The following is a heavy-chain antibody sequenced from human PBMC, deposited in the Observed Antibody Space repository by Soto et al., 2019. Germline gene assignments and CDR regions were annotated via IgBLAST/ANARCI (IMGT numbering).Heavy chain of an antibody. V-gene: IGHV3-74*01. CDR3: ARGDRGAFDL. CDR2: IHSDGSST. D-gene: IGHD1-26*01. CDR1: GFTFSYYW. J-gene: IGHJ3*01. Sequence: EVQLVESGGGLVRPGGSLRLSCAASGFTFSYYWMHWVRQAPGKGLVWVSRIHSDGSSTTYADFVKGRFIISRGNARNTVDLQMNSVRVEDTAGYYCARGDRGAFDLWGQGTVVTVSS.